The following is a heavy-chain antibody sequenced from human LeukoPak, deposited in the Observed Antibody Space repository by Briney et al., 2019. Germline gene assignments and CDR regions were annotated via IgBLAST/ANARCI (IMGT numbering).Heavy chain of an antibody. CDR3: ARVNVCPRCHFDY. D-gene: IGHD3-16*01. CDR1: GFTFSSYW. CDR2: IGPDGSSA. V-gene: IGHV3-74*01. J-gene: IGHJ4*02. Sequence: GGSLRLSCAASGFTFSSYWMHWVRQAPGKGLVWVSRIGPDGSSAIYADSVKGRFTISRDNAKNTLYLQMNSLRAEDTAVYYCARVNVCPRCHFDYWGQGTLVTVSS.